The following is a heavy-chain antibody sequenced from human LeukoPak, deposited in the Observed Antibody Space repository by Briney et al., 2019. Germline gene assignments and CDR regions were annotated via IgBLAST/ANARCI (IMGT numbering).Heavy chain of an antibody. CDR3: ARGVTLYYYFDL. J-gene: IGHJ2*01. CDR1: GGSLSGYY. D-gene: IGHD4-23*01. CDR2: MHYTGAT. V-gene: IGHV4-34*01. Sequence: SETLSLTCAVYGGSLSGYYWSWFRQPPGKGLEWIGEMHYTGATNYSPSLKSRVTISVGTSKNQFSLKVNSVTAADTAVYYRARGVTLYYYFDLWGRGTQVTVSS.